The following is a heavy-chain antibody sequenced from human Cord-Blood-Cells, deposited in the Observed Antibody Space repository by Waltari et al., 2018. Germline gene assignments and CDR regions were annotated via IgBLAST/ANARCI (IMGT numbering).Heavy chain of an antibody. J-gene: IGHJ4*02. CDR1: GFTVSSNY. D-gene: IGHD5-12*01. V-gene: IGHV3-53*01. CDR3: ARDRSGYDGGMP. Sequence: EVQLVESGGGLIQPGGSLRLSCAASGFTVSSNYMSCVRQAPGKGLEWVSVIYSGGSTYYADSVKGRFTISRDNSKNTLYLQMNSLRAEDTAVYYCARDRSGYDGGMPWGQGTLVTVSS. CDR2: IYSGGST.